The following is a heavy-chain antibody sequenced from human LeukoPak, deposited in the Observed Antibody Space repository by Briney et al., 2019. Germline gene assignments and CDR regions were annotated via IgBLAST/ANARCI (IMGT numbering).Heavy chain of an antibody. CDR1: GGSISSSSYY. J-gene: IGHJ6*03. Sequence: PSETLSLTCTVSGGSISSSSYYWGWIRQPPGKGLEWIGSIYYSGSTYYNPSLQSRVTISVDTSKNQFSLKLSSVTAADTAVYFCARGFYYYYYMDAWGKGTTVTISS. V-gene: IGHV4-39*07. CDR2: IYYSGST. CDR3: ARGFYYYYYMDA.